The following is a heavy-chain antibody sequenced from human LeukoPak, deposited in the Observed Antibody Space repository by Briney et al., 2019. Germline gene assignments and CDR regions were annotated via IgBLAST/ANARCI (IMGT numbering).Heavy chain of an antibody. D-gene: IGHD4-17*01. CDR2: IRYDGSNK. CDR1: GFTFSSYG. V-gene: IGHV3-30*02. J-gene: IGHJ4*02. Sequence: GGSLRLSCAASGFTFSSYGMHWVRQAPGKGLEWVAFIRYDGSNKYYADSVKGRFTISRDNSKNTLCLQMNSLRAEDTAVYYCAKDSNPLLTVTTLDYWGQGTLVTVSS. CDR3: AKDSNPLLTVTTLDY.